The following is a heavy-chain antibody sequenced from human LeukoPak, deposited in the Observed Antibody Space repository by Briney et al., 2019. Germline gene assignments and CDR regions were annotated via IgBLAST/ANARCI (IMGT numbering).Heavy chain of an antibody. Sequence: ASVKVSCKASGYAFTIYAMHWVRQAPGQRLEWMGWINAGNGNTKYSQKFQGRVTITRDTSANTAYMELSSLRSEDTAVYYCARGGEDYYFDYWGQGTLVTVSS. V-gene: IGHV1-3*01. CDR1: GYAFTIYA. CDR3: ARGGEDYYFDY. D-gene: IGHD3-16*01. J-gene: IGHJ4*02. CDR2: INAGNGNT.